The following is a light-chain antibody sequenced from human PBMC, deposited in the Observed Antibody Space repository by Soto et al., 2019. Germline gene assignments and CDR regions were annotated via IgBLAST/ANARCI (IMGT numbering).Light chain of an antibody. CDR2: DAS. CDR3: HHCKSYSWT. V-gene: IGKV1-5*01. Sequence: DIQMTQSPSTLSASIGDRVNITCRASQPNSRSLAWYQQNPGKAPKSLIYDASNLHTGIPSRFSGSGSGTEFTLTIDSLRPEDFATYYCHHCKSYSWTFGHGPTVYIK. CDR1: QPNSRS. J-gene: IGKJ1*01.